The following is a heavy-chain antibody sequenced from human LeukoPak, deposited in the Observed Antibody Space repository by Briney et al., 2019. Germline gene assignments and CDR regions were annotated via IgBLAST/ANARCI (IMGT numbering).Heavy chain of an antibody. J-gene: IGHJ4*02. D-gene: IGHD3-10*01. CDR2: ISSSGSTI. Sequence: PGGSLRLSCAASGFTFSDYYMSWIRQAPGKGLEWVSYISSSGSTIYYADSVKGRFTISRDNAKNSLYLQMNSLRAEDTAVYYCASPLVNYYGSGSPPYGYWGQGTLVTVSS. V-gene: IGHV3-11*01. CDR3: ASPLVNYYGSGSPPYGY. CDR1: GFTFSDYY.